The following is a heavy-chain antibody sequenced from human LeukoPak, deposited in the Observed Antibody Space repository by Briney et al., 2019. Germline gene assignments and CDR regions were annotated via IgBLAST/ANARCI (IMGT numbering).Heavy chain of an antibody. J-gene: IGHJ6*02. CDR3: ARDYYYDSSGLYYYYGMDV. D-gene: IGHD3-22*01. Sequence: GGSLRLSCAASGFTFSSYAMSWVRQAPGKGLEWVSAISGSGGSTYYADSVKGRFTISRDNSKNTLYLQMNSLRSEDTAVYYCARDYYYDSSGLYYYYGMDVWGQGTTVTVSS. CDR1: GFTFSSYA. CDR2: ISGSGGST. V-gene: IGHV3-23*01.